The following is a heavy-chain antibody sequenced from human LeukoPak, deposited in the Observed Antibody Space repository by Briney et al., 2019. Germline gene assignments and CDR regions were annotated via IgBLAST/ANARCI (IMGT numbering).Heavy chain of an antibody. V-gene: IGHV4-59*01. CDR2: IFYSGST. J-gene: IGHJ2*01. CDR1: GGSISNYY. D-gene: IGHD6-13*01. CDR3: AREVAAAGTSYFDL. Sequence: SETLSLTCTVSGGSISNYYWSWIRQPPGKGLEWIGYIFYSGSTNYNPSLKSRVTISVDTSKNQFSLKLSSVTAADTAVYYCAREVAAAGTSYFDLWGRGTLVTVFS.